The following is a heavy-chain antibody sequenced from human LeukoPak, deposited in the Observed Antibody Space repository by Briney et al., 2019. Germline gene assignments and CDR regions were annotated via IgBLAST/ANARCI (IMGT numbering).Heavy chain of an antibody. J-gene: IGHJ4*02. CDR2: IIPIFGTA. V-gene: IGHV1-69*06. Sequence: GASVKVSCKASGGTFSSYAISWVRQAPGQGLEWMGGIIPIFGTANYAQKFQGRVTITADKSTSTAYMELSSLRSEDTAVYYCASIGSGYSSGGGNYWGQGTLVTVSS. D-gene: IGHD6-19*01. CDR3: ASIGSGYSSGGGNY. CDR1: GGTFSSYA.